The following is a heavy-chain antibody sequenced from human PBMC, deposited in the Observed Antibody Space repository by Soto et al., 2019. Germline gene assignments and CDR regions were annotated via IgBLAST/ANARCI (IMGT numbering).Heavy chain of an antibody. CDR3: ARLLPNWNYPKHARYMDV. Sequence: SETLSLTCTVSGGSISSYYWSWIRQPPGKGLEWIGYIYYSGSTNYNPSLKSRVTISVDTSKNQFSLKLSSVTAADTAVYYCARLLPNWNYPKHARYMDVWGKGTTVTVSS. CDR1: GGSISSYY. D-gene: IGHD1-7*01. V-gene: IGHV4-59*08. CDR2: IYYSGST. J-gene: IGHJ6*03.